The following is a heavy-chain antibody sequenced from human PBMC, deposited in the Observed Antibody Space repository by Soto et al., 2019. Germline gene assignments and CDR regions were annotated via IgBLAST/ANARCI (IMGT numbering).Heavy chain of an antibody. CDR1: GDSISRGGYY. Sequence: SETLSLTCTVSGDSISRGGYYWSWIRQHPGKGLEWIGYIYYTGSTYYNPSLKSRVTISVDTSKNQFSLKVSSVTAADTAVYYWARNKRITFFGVVIGGNPTESSGMDFGAQGPSVTVSS. D-gene: IGHD3-3*01. CDR3: ARNKRITFFGVVIGGNPTESSGMDF. J-gene: IGHJ6*02. CDR2: IYYTGST. V-gene: IGHV4-31*03.